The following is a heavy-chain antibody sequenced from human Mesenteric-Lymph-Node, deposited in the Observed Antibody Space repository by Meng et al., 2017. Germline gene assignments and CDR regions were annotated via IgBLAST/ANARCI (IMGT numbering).Heavy chain of an antibody. CDR3: ARVVSAYCGGDCQLKYYYYGMDV. CDR1: GYTFTSYY. D-gene: IGHD2-21*02. Sequence: ASVKVSCKASGYTFTSYYMHWVRQAPGQGLEWMGIINPSGGSTSYAQKFQGRVTMTRDTSTSTVYTELSSLRSEDTAVYYCARVVSAYCGGDCQLKYYYYGMDVWGQGTTVTVSS. V-gene: IGHV1-46*01. J-gene: IGHJ6*02. CDR2: INPSGGST.